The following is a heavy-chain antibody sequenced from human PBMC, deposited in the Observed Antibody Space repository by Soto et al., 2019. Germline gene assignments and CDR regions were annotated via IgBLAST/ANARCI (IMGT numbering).Heavy chain of an antibody. J-gene: IGHJ4*02. CDR1: GFTFSSYA. CDR3: AREGITGTTPSNFDY. D-gene: IGHD1-7*01. Sequence: QVQLVESGGGVVQPGRSLRLSCAASGFTFSSYAMHWVRQAPGKGLEWVAVISYDGSNKYYADSVKGRFTISRDNSKNTLYLQMNSLRAEDTAVYYCAREGITGTTPSNFDYWGQGTLVTVSS. CDR2: ISYDGSNK. V-gene: IGHV3-30-3*01.